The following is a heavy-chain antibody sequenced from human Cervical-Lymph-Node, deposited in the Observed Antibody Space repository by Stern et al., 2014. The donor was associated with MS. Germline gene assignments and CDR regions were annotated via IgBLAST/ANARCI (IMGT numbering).Heavy chain of an antibody. Sequence: VQLVESWGGVVPPGWSLRLSCADSGSTFRKSAMHWVRQGPGKALEWGAVISHDGSNKQYGDSVKGRLAISRDNSRNTLSLEIYSLRAEDTAVYYCVRTESFYYYDGMDVGGHGTTVIVSS. V-gene: IGHV3-30*09. CDR1: GSTFRKSA. CDR3: VRTESFYYYDGMDV. CDR2: ISHDGSNK. J-gene: IGHJ6*02.